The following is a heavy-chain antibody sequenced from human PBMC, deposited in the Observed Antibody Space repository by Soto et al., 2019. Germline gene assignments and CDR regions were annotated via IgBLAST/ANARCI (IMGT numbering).Heavy chain of an antibody. CDR2: INAGNGNT. V-gene: IGHV1-3*01. D-gene: IGHD6-13*01. CDR3: ARWSSWFYFDY. Sequence: ASVKVSCKAFGYTFTSYAMHWVRQAPGQRLEWMGWINAGNGNTKYSQKFQGRVTITRDTSASTAYMELSSLRSEDTAVYYCARWSSWFYFDYWGQGTLVTVSS. CDR1: GYTFTSYA. J-gene: IGHJ4*02.